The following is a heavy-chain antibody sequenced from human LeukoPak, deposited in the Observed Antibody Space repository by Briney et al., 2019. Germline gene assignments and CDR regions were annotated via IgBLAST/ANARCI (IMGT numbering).Heavy chain of an antibody. CDR1: GYSFTGYY. J-gene: IGHJ4*02. CDR2: INSDSGAT. Sequence: ASVKVSCKASGYSFTGYYILWVRQAPGQGLECLGWINSDSGATNYAQKFQGRVTMTRDTSISAAYIEVSRLTSDDTAVYYCARAAGGAPLDFWGQGTPVTVSS. V-gene: IGHV1-2*02. D-gene: IGHD4-23*01. CDR3: ARAAGGAPLDF.